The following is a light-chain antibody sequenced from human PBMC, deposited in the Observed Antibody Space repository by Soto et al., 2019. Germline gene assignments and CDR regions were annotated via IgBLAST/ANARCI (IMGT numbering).Light chain of an antibody. J-gene: IGKJ1*01. CDR2: AAS. Sequence: DIQMTQSPSSLSASLGDRVTITCRASQGIANYLAWYQHKPGKVPNLLIYAASTLQSGVPSRFSGGGSGKDFTLTISSLQPEDVATYYCQKYNSAPRTIGQGSKVDIX. CDR3: QKYNSAPRT. CDR1: QGIANY. V-gene: IGKV1-27*01.